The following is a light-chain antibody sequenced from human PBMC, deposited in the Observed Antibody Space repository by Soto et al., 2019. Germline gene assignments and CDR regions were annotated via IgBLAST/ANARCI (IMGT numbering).Light chain of an antibody. J-gene: IGKJ3*01. CDR1: QSVSSN. CDR2: GAS. V-gene: IGKV3-15*01. Sequence: EIVMTQSPATLSVSPGERATLSCRASQSVSSNLAWYQQKPGQAPRLLIYGASTRATGIPARSSGSGSGPEFTLTISSLQSEDFAVYYCQQYNNWPRSFGPGTKVDIK. CDR3: QQYNNWPRS.